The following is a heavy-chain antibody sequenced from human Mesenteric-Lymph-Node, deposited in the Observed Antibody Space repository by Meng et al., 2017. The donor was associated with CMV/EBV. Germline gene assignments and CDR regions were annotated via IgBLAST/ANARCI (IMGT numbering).Heavy chain of an antibody. V-gene: IGHV3-33*08. CDR1: GFTFSDYY. D-gene: IGHD3-10*01. Sequence: GESLKISCAASGFTFSDYYMSWIRQAPGKGLEWVAVIWSDGKTKNYADSVKGRFTISRDNSKSTLDLQMNSLRAEDTAVYYCATDSGGSPFDFWGQGTMVTVSS. CDR2: IWSDGKTK. CDR3: ATDSGGSPFDF. J-gene: IGHJ3*01.